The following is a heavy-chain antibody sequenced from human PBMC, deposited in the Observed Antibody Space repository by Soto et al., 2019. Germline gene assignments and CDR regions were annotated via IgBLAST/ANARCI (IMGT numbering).Heavy chain of an antibody. Sequence: QVQLVESGGGVVQPGRSLRLSCAASGFTFSSYGMHWVRQAPGKGLEWVAVISYDGSNKYYADSVKGRFTISRDNSKNTLYLQMNSLRAEDTAVYYGAKADSGYGDYWGQGTLVTVSS. CDR3: AKADSGYGDY. CDR2: ISYDGSNK. CDR1: GFTFSSYG. D-gene: IGHD5-12*01. J-gene: IGHJ4*02. V-gene: IGHV3-30*18.